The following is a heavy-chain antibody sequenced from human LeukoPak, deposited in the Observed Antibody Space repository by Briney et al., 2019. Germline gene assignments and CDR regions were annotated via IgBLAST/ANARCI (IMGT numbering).Heavy chain of an antibody. CDR2: IYYSGST. Sequence: SETLSLTCTVSGGSVSSGSYYWSWIRQPPGKGLEWLGYIYYSGSTNYNPSLKSRVTISVDTSKNQFSLKLSSVTAADTAVYYCARDARVCTNGVCYGMDVWGQGTTVTVSS. J-gene: IGHJ6*02. CDR1: GGSVSSGSYY. CDR3: ARDARVCTNGVCYGMDV. D-gene: IGHD2-8*01. V-gene: IGHV4-61*01.